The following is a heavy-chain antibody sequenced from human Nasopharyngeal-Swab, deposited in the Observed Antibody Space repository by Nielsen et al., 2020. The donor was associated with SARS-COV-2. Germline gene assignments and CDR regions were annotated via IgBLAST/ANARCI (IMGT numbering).Heavy chain of an antibody. CDR1: GGSFSGYY. CDR3: ARVGGIPGGYSSSWGYYYGMDV. V-gene: IGHV4-34*01. Sequence: SETLSLTFAVYGGSFSGYYWSWIRQPPGKGLEWMGEINHSGSTNYNPSLKSRVTISVDTSKNQFSLKLSSVTAADTAVYYCARVGGIPGGYSSSWGYYYGMDVWGQGTTVTVSS. D-gene: IGHD6-13*01. J-gene: IGHJ6*02. CDR2: INHSGST.